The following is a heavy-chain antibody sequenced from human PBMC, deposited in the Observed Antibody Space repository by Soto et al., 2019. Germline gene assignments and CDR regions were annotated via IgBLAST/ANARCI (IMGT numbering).Heavy chain of an antibody. CDR2: IYPGGTT. CDR1: GFTVSSTNY. V-gene: IGHV3-53*01. CDR3: AYSSGHARFDY. Sequence: GGSLRLSCVVSGFTVSSTNYMSWVRQAPGKGLEWVSVIYPGGTTFYTDSVKGRFTISRDNSKNTLYLQILGLRAEDSAVYYCAYSSGHARFDYWGQGTLVTVSS. J-gene: IGHJ4*02. D-gene: IGHD2-15*01.